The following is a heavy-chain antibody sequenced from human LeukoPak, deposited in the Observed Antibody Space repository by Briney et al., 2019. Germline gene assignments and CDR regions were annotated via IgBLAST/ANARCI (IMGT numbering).Heavy chain of an antibody. CDR2: TTSSSSYI. CDR1: GFTFSSYN. Sequence: GGSLRLSCAASGFTFSSYNMNWVRQAPGKGLEWVSSTTSSSSYIYYADSVKGRFTISRDNAKNSLYLQMNSLTAEDTAVYYCARDGYCSGGSCYKGRFDYWGQGTLVTVSS. D-gene: IGHD2-15*01. V-gene: IGHV3-21*06. CDR3: ARDGYCSGGSCYKGRFDY. J-gene: IGHJ4*02.